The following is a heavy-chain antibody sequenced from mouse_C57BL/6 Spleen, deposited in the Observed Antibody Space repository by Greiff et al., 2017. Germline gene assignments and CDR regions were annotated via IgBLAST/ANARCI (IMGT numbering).Heavy chain of an antibody. CDR2: ISYDGSN. V-gene: IGHV3-6*01. CDR1: GYSITSGYY. Sequence: EVQVVESGPGLVKPSQSLSLTCSVTGYSITSGYYWNWIRQFPGNKLEWMGYISYDGSNNYNPSLKNRISITRDTSKNQFFLKLNSVTTEDTATYYCARGGGLTGDYWGQGTTLTVSS. CDR3: ARGGGLTGDY. J-gene: IGHJ2*01. D-gene: IGHD4-1*01.